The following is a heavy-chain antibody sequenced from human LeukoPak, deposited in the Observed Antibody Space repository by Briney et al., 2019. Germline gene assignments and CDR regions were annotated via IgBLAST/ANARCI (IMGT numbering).Heavy chain of an antibody. Sequence: GGSLRLSCAASGFTFSSYSMNWVRQAPGKGLEWVSSISSSSSYIYYADSVKGRFTISRDNAKNSLYLQMISLRAEDTAVYYCARSGSASWELGIFDYWGQGTLVTVSS. CDR3: ARSGSASWELGIFDY. CDR2: ISSSSSYI. CDR1: GFTFSSYS. J-gene: IGHJ4*02. V-gene: IGHV3-21*01. D-gene: IGHD1-26*01.